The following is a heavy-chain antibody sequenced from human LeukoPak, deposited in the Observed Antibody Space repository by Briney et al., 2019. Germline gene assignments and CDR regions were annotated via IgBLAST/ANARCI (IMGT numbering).Heavy chain of an antibody. CDR2: ISYDGSNK. Sequence: PGGSLRLSCAASGFTFSSYAMHWVRQAPGKGLEWVAVISYDGSNKYYADSVKGRFTISRDNSKNTLYLQMNSLRAEDTAVYYCARRYYDSSGYYGYYYYYMDVWGKGTTVTVSS. V-gene: IGHV3-30*01. J-gene: IGHJ6*03. CDR3: ARRYYDSSGYYGYYYYYMDV. D-gene: IGHD3-22*01. CDR1: GFTFSSYA.